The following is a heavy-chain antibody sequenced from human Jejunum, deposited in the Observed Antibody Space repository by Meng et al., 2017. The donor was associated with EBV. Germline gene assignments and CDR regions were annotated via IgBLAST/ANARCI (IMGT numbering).Heavy chain of an antibody. V-gene: IGHV4-4*02. Sequence: QVQLRVSGSGVVKPLGAPSLTCAVSGGSYSCINWWSWCRQPPGKEPDWSGEIFHIGTTNYNPTLKSRVTMSVDKSKNHFSLKLTSVTAADTAVYYCARDGGPSGSYAYWFDPWGQGTLVTVSS. CDR2: IFHIGTT. CDR3: ARDGGPSGSYAYWFDP. J-gene: IGHJ5*02. CDR1: GGSYSCINW. D-gene: IGHD1-26*01.